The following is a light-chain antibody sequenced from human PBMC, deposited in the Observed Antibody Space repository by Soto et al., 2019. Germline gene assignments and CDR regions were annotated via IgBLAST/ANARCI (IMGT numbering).Light chain of an antibody. Sequence: DIQMTQSPSTLSASVGDTLIITCRASESISSWLAWYQQKPGKAPKLLIYKASTLKSGVPSRFSGSGSGTEFTLTISSLQPDDFATYYCQHYNSYSEAFGQGTKVELK. CDR2: KAS. J-gene: IGKJ1*01. V-gene: IGKV1-5*03. CDR3: QHYNSYSEA. CDR1: ESISSW.